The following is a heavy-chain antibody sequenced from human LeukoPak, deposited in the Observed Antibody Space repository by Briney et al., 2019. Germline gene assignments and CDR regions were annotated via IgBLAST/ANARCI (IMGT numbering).Heavy chain of an antibody. CDR3: ARDLSYSGTFDY. Sequence: PGGSLRLSCAASGFTFNSYAMHWVRQAPGKGLEWVAVISYDGSNKYYADSVKGRFTISRDNSKNTLYLQMNSLRAEDTAVYYCARDLSYSGTFDYWGQGTLVTVSS. D-gene: IGHD1-26*01. CDR1: GFTFNSYA. CDR2: ISYDGSNK. J-gene: IGHJ4*02. V-gene: IGHV3-30-3*01.